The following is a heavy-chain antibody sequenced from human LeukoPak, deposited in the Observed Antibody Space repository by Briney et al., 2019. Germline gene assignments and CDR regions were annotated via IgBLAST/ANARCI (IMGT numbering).Heavy chain of an antibody. CDR3: ARDLGGGIGGMDV. CDR1: GYTFTSYG. V-gene: IGHV1-46*01. D-gene: IGHD1-26*01. Sequence: GASVKVSCKASGYTFTSYGISWVRQAPGQGLEWMGIINPSGGSTSYAQKFQGRVTMTRDMSTSTVYMELSSLRSEDTAVYYCARDLGGGIGGMDVWGKGTTVTVSS. CDR2: INPSGGST. J-gene: IGHJ6*04.